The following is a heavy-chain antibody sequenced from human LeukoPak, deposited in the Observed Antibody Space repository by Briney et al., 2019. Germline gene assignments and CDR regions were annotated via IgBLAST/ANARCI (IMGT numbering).Heavy chain of an antibody. Sequence: SETLSLTCTVSGGSISSYYWSWIRQPAGKGLEWIGRSYTSGSTNYNPSLKSRVTMSVDTSKNQFSLKLSSVTVADTAVYYCARERYDYVWGSYRYFDYWGQGTLVTVSP. CDR3: ARERYDYVWGSYRYFDY. V-gene: IGHV4-4*07. CDR2: SYTSGST. J-gene: IGHJ4*02. CDR1: GGSISSYY. D-gene: IGHD3-16*02.